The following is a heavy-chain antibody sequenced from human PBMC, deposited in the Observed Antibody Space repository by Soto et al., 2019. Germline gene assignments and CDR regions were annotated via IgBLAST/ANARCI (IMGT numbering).Heavy chain of an antibody. Sequence: PSETLSLTCTVSGGSISSGDFYWSWIRQPPGQGLQWIGYIYYSGSTYYNPSLKSRVTISVDTSKNQFSLNLISVTAADTAVYYRPRIYRGYSCYSERRPSFDFWGQGTLVTVSS. V-gene: IGHV4-30-4*01. CDR1: GGSISSGDFY. CDR2: IYYSGST. CDR3: PRIYRGYSCYSERRPSFDF. J-gene: IGHJ4*02. D-gene: IGHD5-12*01.